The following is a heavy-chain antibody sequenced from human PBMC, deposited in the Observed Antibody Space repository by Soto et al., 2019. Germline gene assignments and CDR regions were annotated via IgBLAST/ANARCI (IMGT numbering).Heavy chain of an antibody. CDR2: IYYSGST. V-gene: IGHV4-59*01. D-gene: IGHD3-3*01. CDR1: GGSISSYY. Sequence: SETLSLTCTVSGGSISSYYWSWIRQPPGKGLEWIGYIYYSGSTNYNPSLKSRVTISVDTSKNQFSLKLSSVTAADTAVYYCARGGSDYDFWSGYYTWGQGTLVTVSS. J-gene: IGHJ5*02. CDR3: ARGGSDYDFWSGYYT.